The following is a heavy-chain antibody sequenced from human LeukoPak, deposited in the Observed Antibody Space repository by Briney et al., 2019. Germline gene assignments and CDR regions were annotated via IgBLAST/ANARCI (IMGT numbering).Heavy chain of an antibody. J-gene: IGHJ4*02. Sequence: GGSLRLSCAASGFTFSSYATSWVRQAPGKGLEWVSAISGGGGSTYYADSVKGRFTISRDNSKNTLYLQMNSLRAEDTAVYYCAKDPYSSSPFPNYWGQGTLVTVSS. D-gene: IGHD6-6*01. CDR2: ISGGGGST. CDR3: AKDPYSSSPFPNY. V-gene: IGHV3-23*01. CDR1: GFTFSSYA.